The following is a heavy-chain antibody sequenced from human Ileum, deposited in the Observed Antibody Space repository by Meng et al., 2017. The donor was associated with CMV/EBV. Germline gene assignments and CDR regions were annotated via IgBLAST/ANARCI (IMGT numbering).Heavy chain of an antibody. CDR2: ISYSGTT. V-gene: IGHV4-39*07. Sequence: QLQLQESGPGLVKPSETLSLTCSVSGGSTTDYWGWIRQPPGKGLEWIGSISYSGTTYYNPSLKSRLTVSLDTSKTQFSLMLTSVTAADTAVYYCARDFNSLAVSAANWFDPWGQGTLVTVSS. CDR3: ARDFNSLAVSAANWFDP. J-gene: IGHJ5*02. D-gene: IGHD6-19*01. CDR1: GGSTTDY.